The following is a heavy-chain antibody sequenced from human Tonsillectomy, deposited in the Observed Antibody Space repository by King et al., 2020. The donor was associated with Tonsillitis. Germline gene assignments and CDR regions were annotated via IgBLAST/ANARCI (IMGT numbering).Heavy chain of an antibody. J-gene: IGHJ6*04. Sequence: QLVQSGGGLVKPGGSLRLSCAASGFTFSDYYMSWIRQAPGKGLEWVSYISSSGSTIYYADSVKGRFTISRDNAKNSLYLQMNSLRAEDTAVYYCASDRGSSSPISTVTRYYYYYYGMDVWGKGTTVTVSS. CDR3: ASDRGSSSPISTVTRYYYYYYGMDV. CDR2: ISSSGSTI. D-gene: IGHD6-6*01. CDR1: GFTFSDYY. V-gene: IGHV3-11*01.